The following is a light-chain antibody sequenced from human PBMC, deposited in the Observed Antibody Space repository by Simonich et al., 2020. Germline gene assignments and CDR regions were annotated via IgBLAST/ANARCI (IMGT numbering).Light chain of an antibody. CDR1: SSDVGGYNY. CDR3: SSYTSSSTWV. Sequence: QSALTQPASVSGSPGQSITISCTGTSSDVGGYNYVSWYQRHPGKAPKLMIYDVSKRPSGVSKRFSGSKSGNTASLTISGLQAEDEADYYCSSYTSSSTWVFGGGTKLTVL. V-gene: IGLV2-14*01. J-gene: IGLJ3*02. CDR2: DVS.